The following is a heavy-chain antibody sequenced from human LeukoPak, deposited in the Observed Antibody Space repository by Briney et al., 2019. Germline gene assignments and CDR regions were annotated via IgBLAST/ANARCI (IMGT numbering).Heavy chain of an antibody. CDR3: AREWYSSSWSAGEGMDV. CDR2: IKQDGSEK. Sequence: PGGSLRLSCAASGFTFSSYWMSWVRQAPGKGLEWVANIKQDGSEKYYVDSVKGRFTISRDNAKNSLYLQMNSLRAEDTAVYYCAREWYSSSWSAGEGMDVWGQGTTVTVSS. V-gene: IGHV3-7*01. D-gene: IGHD6-13*01. J-gene: IGHJ6*02. CDR1: GFTFSSYW.